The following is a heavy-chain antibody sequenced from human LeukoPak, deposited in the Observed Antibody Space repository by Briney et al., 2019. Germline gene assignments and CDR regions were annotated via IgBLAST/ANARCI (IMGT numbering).Heavy chain of an antibody. D-gene: IGHD6-19*01. CDR2: ISGSGGST. V-gene: IGHV3-23*01. CDR3: AKLPSGSSGWYVADY. CDR1: GFTFSSYA. Sequence: GGSLRLSCAASGFTFSSYAMSWVRQAPGKGLEWVSAISGSGGSTYYADSVKGRFTISRDNSKNTLYLQMNSLRAEDTAVYYCAKLPSGSSGWYVADYWGQGTLVTVSS. J-gene: IGHJ4*02.